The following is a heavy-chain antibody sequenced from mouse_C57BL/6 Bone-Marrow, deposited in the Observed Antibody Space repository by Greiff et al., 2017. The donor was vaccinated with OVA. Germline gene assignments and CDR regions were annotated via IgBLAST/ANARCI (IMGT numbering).Heavy chain of an antibody. CDR1: GFSLTSYG. CDR3: ARHDGYYVGAMDY. D-gene: IGHD2-3*01. J-gene: IGHJ4*01. Sequence: VMLVESGPGLVQPSQSLSITCTVSGFSLTSYGVHWVRQSPGKGLEWLGVIWSGGSTDYNAAFISRLSISKDNSKSQVFFKMNSLQADDTAIYYCARHDGYYVGAMDYWGQGTSVTVSS. V-gene: IGHV2-2*01. CDR2: IWSGGST.